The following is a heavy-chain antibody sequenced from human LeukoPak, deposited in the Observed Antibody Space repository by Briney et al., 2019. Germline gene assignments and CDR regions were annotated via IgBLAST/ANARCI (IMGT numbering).Heavy chain of an antibody. CDR2: IIPIFGTA. V-gene: IGHV1-69*05. D-gene: IGHD2-15*01. J-gene: IGHJ6*03. CDR3: ARAPPRYCSDGSCYSPEYYYYMDV. Sequence: SVKVSCKASGGTFSSYAISWVRQAPGQGLELMGRIIPIFGTANYAQKFQGRVTITTDESTSTAYMELSSLRSEDTAVYYCARAPPRYCSDGSCYSPEYYYYMDVWGKGTTVTVSS. CDR1: GGTFSSYA.